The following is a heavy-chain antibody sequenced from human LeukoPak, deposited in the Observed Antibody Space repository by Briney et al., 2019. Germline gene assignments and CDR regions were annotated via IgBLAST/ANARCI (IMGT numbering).Heavy chain of an antibody. CDR2: IYYSGST. CDR1: GGSISNYY. CDR3: ARVPSGSYCTPGNDNYYYYYGMDV. J-gene: IGHJ6*02. V-gene: IGHV4-59*01. Sequence: SETLSLTCTVSGGSISNYYWSWIRQPPGKGLEWIGYIYYSGSTNYNPSLKSRVTISVDTSKNQFSLKLSSVTAADTAVYYCARVPSGSYCTPGNDNYYYYYGMDVWGQGTTVTVSS. D-gene: IGHD1-26*01.